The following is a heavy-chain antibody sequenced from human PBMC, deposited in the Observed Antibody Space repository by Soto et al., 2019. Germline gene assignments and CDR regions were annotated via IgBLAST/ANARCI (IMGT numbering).Heavy chain of an antibody. CDR2: LYYSGTT. V-gene: IGHV4-39*01. CDR1: GDSISTSNYY. Sequence: QLQLQESDPGLVKPSETLSLTCIVSGDSISTSNYYWAWIRQPPGKGLEWIGSLYYSGTTYYNPSLKRRATLSVDTSESQFSLKLSSVTAADTAVYYCARQRDYYGSGSYYRLFDYWGQGTLVTVSS. J-gene: IGHJ4*02. D-gene: IGHD3-10*01. CDR3: ARQRDYYGSGSYYRLFDY.